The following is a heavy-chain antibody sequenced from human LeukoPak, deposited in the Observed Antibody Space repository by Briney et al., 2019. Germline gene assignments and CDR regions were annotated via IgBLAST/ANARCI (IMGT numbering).Heavy chain of an antibody. CDR3: ARGTYSGSYLGAFDI. CDR2: IHTSGNT. J-gene: IGHJ3*02. V-gene: IGHV4-61*09. Sequence: SETLSLTCTVSGVSISSGRYCWSWIRQPAGKGLEWIGHIHTSGNTNYNPSLKSRAAISVDTSKNQFSLKLSSVTAADTAVYYCARGTYSGSYLGAFDIWGQGTMVTVSS. CDR1: GVSISSGRYC. D-gene: IGHD1-26*01.